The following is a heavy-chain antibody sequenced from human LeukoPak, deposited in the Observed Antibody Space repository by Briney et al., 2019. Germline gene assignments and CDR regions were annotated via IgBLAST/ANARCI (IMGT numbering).Heavy chain of an antibody. J-gene: IGHJ6*02. Sequence: ASVKVPCKASVYTFTGYYMHWVRQAPGQGLEWMGWINPNSGGTNYAQKFQGRVTMTRDTSISTAYMELSRLRSDDTAVYYCARGSGSGSYYNSFTYYGMDVWGQGTTVTVSS. V-gene: IGHV1-2*02. CDR2: INPNSGGT. CDR3: ARGSGSGSYYNSFTYYGMDV. CDR1: VYTFTGYY. D-gene: IGHD3-10*01.